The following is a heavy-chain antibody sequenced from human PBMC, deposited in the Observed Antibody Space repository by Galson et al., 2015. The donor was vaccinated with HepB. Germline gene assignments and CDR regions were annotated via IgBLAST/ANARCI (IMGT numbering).Heavy chain of an antibody. J-gene: IGHJ6*02. Sequence: SLRLSCAASGFTFSSYGMHWVRQAPGKGLEWVAFIRYDGSNKYYADSVKGRFTISRDNSKNTLYLQMNSLRAEDTAGYYCAKEGGYYDSSGYYYSDYYYYGMDVWGQGTTVTVSS. CDR3: AKEGGYYDSSGYYYSDYYYYGMDV. V-gene: IGHV3-30*02. D-gene: IGHD3-22*01. CDR2: IRYDGSNK. CDR1: GFTFSSYG.